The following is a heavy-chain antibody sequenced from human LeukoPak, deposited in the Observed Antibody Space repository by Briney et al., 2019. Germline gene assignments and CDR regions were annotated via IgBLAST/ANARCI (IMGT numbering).Heavy chain of an antibody. Sequence: ASVTVSCTSSGYTFTSYGISWVRQAPGQGLEWMGWISAYNGNTNYAPKFQGRVTMTTDTSTSTGNMELRSLGSDDSAVYYCARTGSGKVVDVWGQGTTVTVSS. CDR1: GYTFTSYG. V-gene: IGHV1-18*01. J-gene: IGHJ6*02. CDR2: ISAYNGNT. D-gene: IGHD1-26*01. CDR3: ARTGSGKVVDV.